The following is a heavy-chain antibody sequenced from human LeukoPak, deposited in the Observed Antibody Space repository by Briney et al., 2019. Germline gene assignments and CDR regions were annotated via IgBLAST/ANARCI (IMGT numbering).Heavy chain of an antibody. Sequence: PSETLSLTCTVSGGFISSDDYYWTWIRQPPGKGLEWIGSFSYGGSTYYNPSLKSRLTISVDMSKNLFSLKLSSVTAADTAVYYCARLFFALRCFDLWGQGTLVTVSS. CDR1: GGFISSDDYY. CDR2: FSYGGST. V-gene: IGHV4-39*01. J-gene: IGHJ5*02. CDR3: ARLFFALRCFDL. D-gene: IGHD3-3*01.